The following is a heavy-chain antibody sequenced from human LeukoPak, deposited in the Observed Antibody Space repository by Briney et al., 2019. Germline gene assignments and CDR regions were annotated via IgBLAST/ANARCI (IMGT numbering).Heavy chain of an antibody. V-gene: IGHV1-69*13. CDR2: IIPIFGTA. D-gene: IGHD3-22*01. J-gene: IGHJ4*02. CDR1: GGTFSSYA. CDR3: ASGDYYDSSGYYPTGENY. Sequence: SVKVSCKASGGTFSSYAISWVRQAPGQGLEWMGGIIPIFGTANYAQKFQGRVTITADESTSTAYMELSSLRSEDTAVYYCASGDYYDSSGYYPTGENYWGRGTLVTVSS.